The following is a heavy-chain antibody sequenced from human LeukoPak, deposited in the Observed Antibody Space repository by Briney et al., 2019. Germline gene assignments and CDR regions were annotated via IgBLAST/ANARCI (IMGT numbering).Heavy chain of an antibody. CDR3: AREGSHYYYYMDV. CDR1: AFTFSSYW. CDR2: ITSSGSTI. J-gene: IGHJ6*03. D-gene: IGHD2-15*01. V-gene: IGHV3-48*04. Sequence: PGGSLRLSCAASAFTFSSYWMHWVRQAPGKGLEWLSYITSSGSTIYYADSVKGRFTISRDNAKNSLYLQMNSLRAEDTAVYYCAREGSHYYYYMDVWGKGTTVTISS.